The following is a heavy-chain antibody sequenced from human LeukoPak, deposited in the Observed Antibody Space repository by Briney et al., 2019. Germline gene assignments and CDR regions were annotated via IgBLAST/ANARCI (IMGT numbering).Heavy chain of an antibody. CDR1: GGSFSGYY. J-gene: IGHJ4*02. V-gene: IGHV4-34*01. CDR2: TNHSGST. Sequence: SETLSLTCAVYGGSFSGYYWSWIRQPPGKGLEWIGETNHSGSTNYNPSLKSRVTISVDTSKNQFSLKLSSVTAADTAVYYCARGSNCTNGVCHIDYFDYWGQGTLVTVSS. CDR3: ARGSNCTNGVCHIDYFDY. D-gene: IGHD2-8*01.